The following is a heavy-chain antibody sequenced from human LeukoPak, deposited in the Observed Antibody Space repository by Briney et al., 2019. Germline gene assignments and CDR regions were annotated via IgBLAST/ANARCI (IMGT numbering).Heavy chain of an antibody. V-gene: IGHV4-39*01. CDR3: GRHVSNGWDYHYGLDV. CDR1: GGSVASTGRY. Sequence: SETLSLTCTVSGGSVASTGRYWGWIRQPPGKGLERIGSAYYTGDIYSPPSLKSRLTISVDTSKNQFALTLSSVTAADTAVYYCGRHVSNGWDYHYGLDVWGRGTTVTVSS. J-gene: IGHJ6*02. CDR2: AYYTGDI. D-gene: IGHD6-19*01.